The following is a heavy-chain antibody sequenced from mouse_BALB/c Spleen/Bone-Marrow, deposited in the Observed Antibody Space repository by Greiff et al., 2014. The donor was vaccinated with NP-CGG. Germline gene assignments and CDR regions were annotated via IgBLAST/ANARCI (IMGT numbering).Heavy chain of an antibody. J-gene: IGHJ3*01. Sequence: VQLKQSGPELVKPGASVKISCKASGYTFTDYNIHWVKQSHGKSLEWIGYIYPYNGGTAYNQKFKSKATLTEDNSSSTAYMELRSLTSEDSAVYYCARGRAYYVNYGFAYWGQGTLVTVSA. CDR1: GYTFTDYN. V-gene: IGHV1S29*02. CDR2: IYPYNGGT. CDR3: ARGRAYYVNYGFAY. D-gene: IGHD2-10*01.